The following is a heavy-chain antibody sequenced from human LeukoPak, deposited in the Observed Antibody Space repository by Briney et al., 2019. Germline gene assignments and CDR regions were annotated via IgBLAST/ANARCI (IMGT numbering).Heavy chain of an antibody. D-gene: IGHD3-10*01. CDR3: AKPSGYGSGSYFLDP. J-gene: IGHJ5*02. V-gene: IGHV3-30*02. CDR1: GFTFSSYG. CDR2: IRYDGSNK. Sequence: GGSLRLSCAASGFTFSSYGMHWVRQAPGKGLEWVAFIRYDGSNKYYADSVKGRFTISRDNSKNTLYLQMNSLRAEDTAVYYCAKPSGYGSGSYFLDPWGQGTLVTVSS.